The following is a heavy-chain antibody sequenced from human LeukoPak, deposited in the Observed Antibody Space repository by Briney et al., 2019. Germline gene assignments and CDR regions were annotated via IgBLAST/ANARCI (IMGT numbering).Heavy chain of an antibody. CDR2: ISSSSSYI. J-gene: IGHJ4*02. CDR1: GFTFSSYS. CDR3: ARDPDIVVVPAAMEGGFDY. Sequence: GGSLRLSCAASGFTFSSYSMNWVRQAPGKGLEWVSSISSSSSYIYYADSVTGRFTISRDNAKNSLYLQMNSLRAEDTAVYYCARDPDIVVVPAAMEGGFDYWGQGTLVTVSS. D-gene: IGHD2-2*01. V-gene: IGHV3-21*01.